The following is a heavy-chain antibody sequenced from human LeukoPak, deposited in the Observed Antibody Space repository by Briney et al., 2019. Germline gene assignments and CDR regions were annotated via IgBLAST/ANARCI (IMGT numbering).Heavy chain of an antibody. Sequence: PSETLSLTCAVYGRSFSRYSWSWIRQPPGKGLEWIGEINHSGSTNYNPSLKGRVTISVDTSKNQFSLKLRSVTAADTAVYYCARVVGKYSSSWYYWGQGTLVTVSS. J-gene: IGHJ4*02. D-gene: IGHD6-13*01. V-gene: IGHV4-34*01. CDR3: ARVVGKYSSSWYY. CDR1: GRSFSRYS. CDR2: INHSGST.